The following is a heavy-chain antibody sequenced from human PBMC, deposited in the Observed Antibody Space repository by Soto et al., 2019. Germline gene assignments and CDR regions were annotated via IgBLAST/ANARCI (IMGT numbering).Heavy chain of an antibody. CDR3: ARGYRPSGYSSIWVFDY. CDR2: IFYSGST. Sequence: QVQLQESGPGLVKPSQTLSLICTVSGGSINSGGYYWNWIRQHPRTGLEWIGNIFYSGSTYYNPFLTSRVSISADTSDNQFSLTLSSVPAADTAVYFCARGYRPSGYSSIWVFDYWGQGTLVDVSS. CDR1: GGSINSGGYY. D-gene: IGHD6-13*01. V-gene: IGHV4-31*03. J-gene: IGHJ4*02.